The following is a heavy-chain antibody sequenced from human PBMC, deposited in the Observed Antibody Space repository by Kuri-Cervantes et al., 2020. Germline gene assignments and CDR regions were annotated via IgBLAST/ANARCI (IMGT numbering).Heavy chain of an antibody. D-gene: IGHD1-1*01. CDR3: ARAFRSSTADQNFDS. Sequence: GESLKISCAASGFTFSSYWMSWVRQAPGKGPEWVANIKQDGSEKYYVDSVKGRFTISRDNAKNSLYLQMNSLRAEDTAMYYCARAFRSSTADQNFDSWGRGTLVTVSS. J-gene: IGHJ4*02. CDR2: IKQDGSEK. V-gene: IGHV3-7*04. CDR1: GFTFSSYW.